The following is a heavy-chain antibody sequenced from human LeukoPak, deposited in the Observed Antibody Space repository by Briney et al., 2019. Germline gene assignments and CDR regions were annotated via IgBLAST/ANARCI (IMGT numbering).Heavy chain of an antibody. CDR3: ARVITGTTYRGFDP. D-gene: IGHD1-7*01. CDR1: GGTFSSYA. V-gene: IGHV1-69*04. J-gene: IGHJ5*02. Sequence: PVKVSCKASGGTFSSYAISWVRQAPGQGLEWMGRIIPIFGIANYAQKFQGRVTITADKSTSTAYMELSSLRSEDTAVYYCARVITGTTYRGFDPWGQGTLVTVSS. CDR2: IIPIFGIA.